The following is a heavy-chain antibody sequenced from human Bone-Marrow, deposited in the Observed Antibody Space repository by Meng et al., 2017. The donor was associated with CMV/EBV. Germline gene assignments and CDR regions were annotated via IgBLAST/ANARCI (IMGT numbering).Heavy chain of an antibody. CDR2: ISSSSSYI. D-gene: IGHD3-3*01. CDR1: GFTFSSYS. V-gene: IGHV3-21*01. CDR3: ARDQTPAYYDFWSGQKPARNYYYYYGMDV. Sequence: GGSLRLSCAASGFTFSSYSMNWVRQAPGKGLEWVSSISSSSSYIYYADSVKGRFTISRDNAKNSLYLQMNSLRAEDTAVYYCARDQTPAYYDFWSGQKPARNYYYYYGMDVWGEATTATFSS. J-gene: IGHJ6*04.